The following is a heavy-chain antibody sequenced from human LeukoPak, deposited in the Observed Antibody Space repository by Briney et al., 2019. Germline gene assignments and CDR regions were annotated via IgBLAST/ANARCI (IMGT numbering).Heavy chain of an antibody. Sequence: SQTLSLTCTVSGGSISSGGYYWSWIRQHPGKGLEWIGYIYYSGSTYYNPSLKSRATISVDTSKNQFSLKLSSVTAADTAVYYCAREGITMVRGVPQGVDCWGQGTLVTVSS. J-gene: IGHJ4*02. CDR3: AREGITMVRGVPQGVDC. CDR1: GGSISSGGYY. CDR2: IYYSGST. D-gene: IGHD3-10*01. V-gene: IGHV4-31*03.